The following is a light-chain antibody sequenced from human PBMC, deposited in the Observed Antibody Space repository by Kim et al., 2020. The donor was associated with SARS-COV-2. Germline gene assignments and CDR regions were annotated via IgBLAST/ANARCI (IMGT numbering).Light chain of an antibody. V-gene: IGLV3-21*04. CDR2: YDN. J-gene: IGLJ3*02. CDR1: NIGSKS. Sequence: SYELTQPPSVSVAPGKTARITCGGNNIGSKSVHWYQQKPGQAPVLVIYYDNDRPSGIPERFSGSNSGNTATLTISRVEACDEADYYCQAWDSSSDHWVFGGGTKLTVL. CDR3: QAWDSSSDHWV.